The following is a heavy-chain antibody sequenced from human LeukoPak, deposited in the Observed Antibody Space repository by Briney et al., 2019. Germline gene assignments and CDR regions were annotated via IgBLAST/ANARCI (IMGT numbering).Heavy chain of an antibody. J-gene: IGHJ5*01. Sequence: SETLSLTCSVSGYSIGSGHYWAWIRQPPGKGLEWVGCVYYSGTYYKSSLTSRVTISMYTSKNQFSLKLTSVTASDSAFYYCAKTSGGGGHDSWGQGILVTVSS. CDR1: GYSIGSGHY. V-gene: IGHV4-38-2*01. CDR2: VYYSGT. CDR3: AKTSGGGGHDS. D-gene: IGHD4-23*01.